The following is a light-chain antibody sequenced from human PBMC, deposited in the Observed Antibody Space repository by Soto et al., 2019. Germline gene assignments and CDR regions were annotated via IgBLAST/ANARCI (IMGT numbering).Light chain of an antibody. CDR2: ASS. CDR3: QQSFSAPYT. J-gene: IGKJ2*01. CDR1: QSIHNY. Sequence: DTQMTQSPSSLSASVGDRVTITCRASQSIHNYLSWYQQKPGMAPKLLIFASSRLPSGVPSRFSGSVSGTDFTLTISSLQPEDFATYYCQQSFSAPYTFGQGTKLEIK. V-gene: IGKV1-39*01.